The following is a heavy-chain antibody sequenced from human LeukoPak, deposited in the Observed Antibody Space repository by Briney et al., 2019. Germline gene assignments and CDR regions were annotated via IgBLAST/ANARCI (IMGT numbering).Heavy chain of an antibody. J-gene: IGHJ4*02. D-gene: IGHD4-23*01. CDR3: ARHMTTVVTSLDS. Sequence: SVKVSCKASGGTFSSYAISWVRQAPGQGLEWMGGIIPIFGTANYAQKFQGRVTITADESTSTAYMELSSLRSDDTAIYYCARHMTTVVTSLDSWGQGTLVTVSS. CDR2: IIPIFGTA. CDR1: GGTFSSYA. V-gene: IGHV1-69*13.